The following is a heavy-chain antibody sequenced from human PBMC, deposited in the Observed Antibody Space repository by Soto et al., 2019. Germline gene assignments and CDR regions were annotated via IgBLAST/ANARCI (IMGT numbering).Heavy chain of an antibody. D-gene: IGHD3-3*01. V-gene: IGHV1-69*13. J-gene: IGHJ5*02. CDR1: GGTFSSCA. CDR2: IIPIFGTA. Sequence: SVKVSCKASGGTFSSCAISWVRQAPGQGLEWMGGIIPIFGTANYAQKFQGRVTITADESTSTAYMELSSLRSEDTAVYYCAHADYDFWSGPEKYNWFDPWGQGTLVTVSS. CDR3: AHADYDFWSGPEKYNWFDP.